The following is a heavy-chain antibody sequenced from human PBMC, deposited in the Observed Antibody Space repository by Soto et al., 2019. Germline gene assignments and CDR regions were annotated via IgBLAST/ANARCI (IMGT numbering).Heavy chain of an antibody. D-gene: IGHD2-21*02. J-gene: IGHJ4*02. V-gene: IGHV1-3*05. Sequence: QVQLVQSGAEEKRPGDSVKVSRKAPGYTFTSYAMHWVRQAPGQRLEWMGWINAGNGNTKYSQKFQGRVTITRDTSASTAYMELSSLRSEDTAVYYCARSIVVVTALDYWGQGTLVTVSS. CDR3: ARSIVVVTALDY. CDR2: INAGNGNT. CDR1: GYTFTSYA.